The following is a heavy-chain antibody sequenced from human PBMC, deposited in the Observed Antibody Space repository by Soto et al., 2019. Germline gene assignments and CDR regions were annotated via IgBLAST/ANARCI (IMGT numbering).Heavy chain of an antibody. CDR3: GRDLTVRGELACDI. CDR1: GGSISSYY. D-gene: IGHD3-10*01. V-gene: IGHV4-4*07. CDR2: IYTSGST. Sequence: PSETLSLTCTVSGGSISSYYWSWIRQPAGKGLEWIGRIYTSGSTNYNPSLKSRVTMSVDTSKNQFSLKLSSVTAADTAVYYCGRDLTVRGELACDIWGQGTMVTVSS. J-gene: IGHJ3*02.